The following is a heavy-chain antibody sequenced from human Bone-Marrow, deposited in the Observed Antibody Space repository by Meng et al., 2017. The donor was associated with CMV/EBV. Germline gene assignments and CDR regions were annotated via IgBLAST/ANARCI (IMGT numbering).Heavy chain of an antibody. CDR3: AQVVIPSTTTVGGGMDV. Sequence: GGSLRLSCAASGFTFSNYAMHWVRQAPGKGLEYVPAMSTNGGKTYYADSVKGRFTISRDNSKTTLYRQMGRLRAEDMAVYYCAQVVIPSTTTVGGGMDVWGQGTTVTVSS. CDR1: GFTFSNYA. D-gene: IGHD2-2*01. J-gene: IGHJ6*02. CDR2: MSTNGGKT. V-gene: IGHV3-64*02.